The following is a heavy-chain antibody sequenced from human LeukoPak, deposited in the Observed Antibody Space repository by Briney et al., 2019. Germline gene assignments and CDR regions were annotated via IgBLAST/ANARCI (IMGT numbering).Heavy chain of an antibody. V-gene: IGHV4-34*01. Sequence: SETLSLTCAVYGGSFSGYYWSWIRQPPGKGLEWIGEINHSGSTNYNPSLKSRVTISVDTSKNQFSLKLSSVTAADTAVYYCARGAKQLADYWGQGTLVTVSS. D-gene: IGHD6-13*01. CDR2: INHSGST. J-gene: IGHJ4*02. CDR3: ARGAKQLADY. CDR1: GGSFSGYY.